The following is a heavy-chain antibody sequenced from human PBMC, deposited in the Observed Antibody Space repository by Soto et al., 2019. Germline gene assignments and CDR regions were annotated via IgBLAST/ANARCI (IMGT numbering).Heavy chain of an antibody. Sequence: HPGGSLRLSCAASGFTFSGSAMHWVRQASGKGLEWVGRIRSKANSYATAYAASVKGRFTISRDDSKNTAYLQMNSLKTEDTAVYYCTRRHYDFWSRSGFWFDPWGQGTLVTVSS. V-gene: IGHV3-73*01. CDR1: GFTFSGSA. J-gene: IGHJ5*02. CDR3: TRRHYDFWSRSGFWFDP. CDR2: IRSKANSYAT. D-gene: IGHD3-3*01.